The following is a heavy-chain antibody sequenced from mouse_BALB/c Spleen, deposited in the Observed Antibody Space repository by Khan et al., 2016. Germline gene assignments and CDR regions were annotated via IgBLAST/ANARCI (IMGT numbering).Heavy chain of an antibody. CDR2: IDPANGDT. CDR3: NTIYYGSDVYFDY. D-gene: IGHD1-1*01. CDR1: VFNIKAYY. V-gene: IGHV14-4*02. Sequence: VQLQQSGAELVRSGAPVKWSCTASVFNIKAYYMHWVKHRPEQGLEWIGCIDPANGDTDYAPTFQGKSTMTEDTSSNAPYLQFSSLTAEDAAVYYCNTIYYGSDVYFDYWGQGTTLTVSS. J-gene: IGHJ2*01.